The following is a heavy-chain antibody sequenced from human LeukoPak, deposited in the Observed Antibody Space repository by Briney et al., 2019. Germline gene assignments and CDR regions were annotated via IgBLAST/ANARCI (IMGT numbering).Heavy chain of an antibody. Sequence: GGSLRLSCASSGFTFRTYGMHWVRQAPGKGLEWVTFIGYDGTKTDYIDSVKGRFTISRDNSKNTLYLQMNSLRIEDTAVYYCAKDRGSWSYGGFDYWGQGILVTVSS. D-gene: IGHD1-26*01. CDR3: AKDRGSWSYGGFDY. V-gene: IGHV3-30*02. CDR1: GFTFRTYG. J-gene: IGHJ4*02. CDR2: IGYDGTKT.